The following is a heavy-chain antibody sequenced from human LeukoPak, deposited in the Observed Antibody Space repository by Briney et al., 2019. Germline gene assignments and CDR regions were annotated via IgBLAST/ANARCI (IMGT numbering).Heavy chain of an antibody. D-gene: IGHD6-6*01. Sequence: SETLSLTCTVSGGSISSYYWSWIRQPPGKGLEWMWYIYYSGSTNYNPSLKSRVTISVDTSKNQFSLKLSSVTAADTAVYYCARSPASSIAARGGGRYYYGMDVWGQGTTVTVSS. CDR1: GGSISSYY. J-gene: IGHJ6*02. V-gene: IGHV4-59*01. CDR2: IYYSGST. CDR3: ARSPASSIAARGGGRYYYGMDV.